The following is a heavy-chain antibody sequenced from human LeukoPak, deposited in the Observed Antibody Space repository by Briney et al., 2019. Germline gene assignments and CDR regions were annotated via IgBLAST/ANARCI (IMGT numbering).Heavy chain of an antibody. D-gene: IGHD2-2*03. CDR2: SRNKAMRYTT. Sequence: GGSLRLSCATSGFTFSDHYLGWVRKAPGKGLEWVGRSRNKAMRYTTEYAASVRGRFTISRDDSKKSMYLEMNSLQTEDTAVYYCARFRLDRPPRAFDIWGQGTMVTVSS. J-gene: IGHJ3*02. V-gene: IGHV3-72*01. CDR1: GFTFSDHY. CDR3: ARFRLDRPPRAFDI.